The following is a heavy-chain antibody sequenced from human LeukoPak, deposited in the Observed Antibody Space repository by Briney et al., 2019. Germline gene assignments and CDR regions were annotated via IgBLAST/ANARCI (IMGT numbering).Heavy chain of an antibody. CDR3: AKVFRAYGDYFSFDF. CDR2: ISGMGGST. D-gene: IGHD4-17*01. CDR1: GFTFSSYA. V-gene: IGHV3-23*01. J-gene: IGHJ4*02. Sequence: GGSLRLSCAASGFTFSSYAMDWVRQAPGRGLEWVSSISGMGGSTYCADSVKGRFTISRDNSKNTLYLQMDSLRAEDTAIYYCAKVFRAYGDYFSFDFWGQGTLVTVSS.